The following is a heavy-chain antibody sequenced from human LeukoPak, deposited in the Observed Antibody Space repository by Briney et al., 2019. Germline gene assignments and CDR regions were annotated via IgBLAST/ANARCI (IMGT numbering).Heavy chain of an antibody. D-gene: IGHD3-9*01. J-gene: IGHJ4*02. CDR2: ISSSSSYI. V-gene: IGHV3-21*01. CDR3: ARGNGFFDWPPVY. Sequence: PGGSLRLSCAPSGFTFSGYSMNWVRQAPGKGLEWVSSISSSSSYIYYADPVKGRFTISRDNAKNSLYLQMNSLRAEDTAVYYCARGNGFFDWPPVYWGQGTLVTVSS. CDR1: GFTFSGYS.